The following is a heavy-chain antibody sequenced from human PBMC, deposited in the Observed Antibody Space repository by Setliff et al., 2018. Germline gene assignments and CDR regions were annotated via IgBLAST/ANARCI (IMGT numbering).Heavy chain of an antibody. Sequence: SVKVSCRASGGTFSSYAISWVRQAPGQGLEWMGGVIPIFGTANYAQKFQGRVTITADESTSTAYMELSSLRSEDTAVYYCARGPSLSRGGDSSGYYDYYYMDVWGKGTTVTVSS. D-gene: IGHD3-22*01. J-gene: IGHJ6*03. CDR3: ARGPSLSRGGDSSGYYDYYYMDV. V-gene: IGHV1-69*13. CDR1: GGTFSSYA. CDR2: VIPIFGTA.